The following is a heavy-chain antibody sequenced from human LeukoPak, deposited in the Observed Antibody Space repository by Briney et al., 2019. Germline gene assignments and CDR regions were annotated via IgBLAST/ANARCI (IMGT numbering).Heavy chain of an antibody. CDR3: AKDTYGPDDY. V-gene: IGHV3-7*04. D-gene: IGHD1-14*01. CDR2: IDKDGSQK. CDR1: GFTFSQYW. J-gene: IGHJ4*02. Sequence: PGGSLRLSCVASGFTFSQYWMSWFRQTPGKGLEWVAHIDKDGSQKNYVDSVKGRFSISRDNSKNSVYLQMNSLRGEDTGVYYCAKDTYGPDDYWGQGTLVTVSS.